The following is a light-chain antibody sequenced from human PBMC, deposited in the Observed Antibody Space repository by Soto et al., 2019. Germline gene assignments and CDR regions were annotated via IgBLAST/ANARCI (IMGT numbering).Light chain of an antibody. CDR3: ETWDFNTRV. J-gene: IGLJ3*02. V-gene: IGLV4-60*03. Sequence: QPVLTQSSSASASLGSSVKLTCTLSSGHSSYIIAWHQQQPGKAPRFLMKLEGSGSYNKGSGVPDRFSGSSSGADRYLTISNLQSEDEADYYCETWDFNTRVFGGGTKLTVL. CDR1: SGHSSYI. CDR2: LEGSGSY.